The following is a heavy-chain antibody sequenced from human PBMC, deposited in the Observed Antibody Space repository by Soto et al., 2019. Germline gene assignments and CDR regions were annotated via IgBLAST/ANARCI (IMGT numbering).Heavy chain of an antibody. D-gene: IGHD6-13*01. V-gene: IGHV4-4*02. CDR1: GGSISSSNW. J-gene: IGHJ5*02. Sequence: QVQLQESGPGLVKPSGTLSLTCAVSGGSISSSNWWSWVRQPPGEGLEGFGGIYHSGSTNYNPSLHPRVPISVHKFKTQFSLKLSSVTAADTAVYYCARDRGMTAAGTFDPWGQGTLVTVSS. CDR3: ARDRGMTAAGTFDP. CDR2: IYHSGST.